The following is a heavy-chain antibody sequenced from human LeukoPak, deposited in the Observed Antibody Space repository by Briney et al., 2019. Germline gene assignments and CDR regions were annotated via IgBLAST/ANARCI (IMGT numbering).Heavy chain of an antibody. CDR3: ARDPSPNLGYCSGGSCYGGLVPGYAFDI. CDR1: GFTFSSYW. Sequence: PGGSLRLSCAASGFTFSSYWMSWVRQAPGKGLEWVANIKQDGSEKYYVDSVKGRFTISRDNAKNSLHLQMNSLRAEDTAVYYCARDPSPNLGYCSGGSCYGGLVPGYAFDIWGQGTMVTVSS. CDR2: IKQDGSEK. V-gene: IGHV3-7*03. D-gene: IGHD2-15*01. J-gene: IGHJ3*02.